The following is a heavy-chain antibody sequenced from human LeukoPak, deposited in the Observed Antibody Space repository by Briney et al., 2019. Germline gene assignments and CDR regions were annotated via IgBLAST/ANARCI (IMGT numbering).Heavy chain of an antibody. CDR3: ARDVSGSSSPYFDY. CDR1: GFTLNTYS. V-gene: IGHV3-21*01. D-gene: IGHD1-26*01. J-gene: IGHJ4*02. CDR2: ISSTGSDM. Sequence: PGGSLRLSCAASGFTLNTYSMNWVRQAPGKGLEWVSSISSTGSDMYYVDSVKGRFTISRDNAKNSLYLQMNSLRAEDTAVYYCARDVSGSSSPYFDYWGQGTLVTVSS.